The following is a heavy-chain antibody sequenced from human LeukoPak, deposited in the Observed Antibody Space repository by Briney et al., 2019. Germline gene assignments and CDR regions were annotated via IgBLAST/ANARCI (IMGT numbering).Heavy chain of an antibody. CDR3: ARESWFGESEAGYFDY. Sequence: ASVKVSCKASGYTFTSYYMHWARQAPGQGLEWMGIINPSGGSTSYAQKFQGRVTMTRDTSTSTVYMELSSLRSEDTAVYYCARESWFGESEAGYFDYWGQGTLVTVSS. D-gene: IGHD3-10*01. CDR2: INPSGGST. J-gene: IGHJ4*02. V-gene: IGHV1-46*01. CDR1: GYTFTSYY.